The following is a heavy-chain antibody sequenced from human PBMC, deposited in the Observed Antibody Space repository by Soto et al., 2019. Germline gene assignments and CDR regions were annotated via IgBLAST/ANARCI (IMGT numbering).Heavy chain of an antibody. CDR2: IFSNDEK. D-gene: IGHD5-12*01. J-gene: IGHJ4*02. Sequence: QVTLKESGPVLVKPTETLTLTCTVSGFSLSNARMGVSWIRQPPGKALEWLAHIFSNDEKSYSTSLKSRLTISIDTSKSQVVLTMTNMEPGDTATYSCARIVGMATMYYWGQGTLVTVSS. CDR1: GFSLSNARMG. V-gene: IGHV2-26*01. CDR3: ARIVGMATMYY.